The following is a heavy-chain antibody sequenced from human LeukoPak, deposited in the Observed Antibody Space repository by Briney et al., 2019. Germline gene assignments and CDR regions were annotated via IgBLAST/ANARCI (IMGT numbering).Heavy chain of an antibody. J-gene: IGHJ4*02. CDR2: ISSSSSTI. Sequence: GGSLRLSCAASGFTFSSYSMNWVRQAPGKGLEWVSYISSSSSTIYYADSVKGRFTISRDNAKNSLYLQMNSLRAEGTAVYYCAKDISSGRRHFDYWGQGTLVTVSS. D-gene: IGHD6-19*01. CDR3: AKDISSGRRHFDY. V-gene: IGHV3-48*01. CDR1: GFTFSSYS.